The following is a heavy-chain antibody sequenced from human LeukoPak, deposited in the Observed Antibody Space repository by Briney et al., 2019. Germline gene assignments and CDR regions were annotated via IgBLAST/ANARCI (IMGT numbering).Heavy chain of an antibody. D-gene: IGHD5-18*01. V-gene: IGHV3-23*01. J-gene: IGHJ4*02. CDR2: ISTNGHNA. CDR1: GFTFSTYG. Sequence: GGSPRLSCAASGFTFSTYGMGWVRQAPGKGPEWVAAISTNGHNAYYPDSVKGRFTISRDNSENTLYLQMNTLRAEDTAVYYCAKGHTGYFFTIDYWGQGTLVTVSS. CDR3: AKGHTGYFFTIDY.